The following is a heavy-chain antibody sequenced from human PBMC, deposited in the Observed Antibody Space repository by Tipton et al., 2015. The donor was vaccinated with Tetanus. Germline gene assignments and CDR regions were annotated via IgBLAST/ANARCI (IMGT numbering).Heavy chain of an antibody. Sequence: SLRLSCEASGFTFKHHGMYWVRQAPGKGLERVALIWYDGSNQDYAHSVRGRFTISRDNSKSTLFLQMSSLRAEDTGVYYCARRTNSGHVYNPLDLWGQGTMVVVSS. CDR3: ARRTNSGHVYNPLDL. CDR1: GFTFKHHG. CDR2: IWYDGSNQ. D-gene: IGHD1-26*01. V-gene: IGHV3-33*07. J-gene: IGHJ3*01.